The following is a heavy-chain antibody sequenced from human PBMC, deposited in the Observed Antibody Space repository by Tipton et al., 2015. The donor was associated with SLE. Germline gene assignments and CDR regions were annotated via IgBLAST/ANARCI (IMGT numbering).Heavy chain of an antibody. CDR3: ARHGRDGYSGYGVAFDI. CDR2: IFPADSDS. V-gene: IGHV5-51*01. J-gene: IGHJ3*02. Sequence: VQLVQSGVEVKKPGESLKISCEASGYSFTRYWIAWVRQLPGKGLEWMGVIFPADSDSTYSPSFQGQVTISADKSTNTAYLQWSSRKASDAAIYYCARHGRDGYSGYGVAFDIWGQGTMVTVSS. D-gene: IGHD5-12*01. CDR1: GYSFTRYW.